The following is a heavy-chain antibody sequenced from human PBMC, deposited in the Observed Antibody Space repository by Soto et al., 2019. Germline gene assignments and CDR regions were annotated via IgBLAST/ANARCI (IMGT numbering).Heavy chain of an antibody. J-gene: IGHJ4*02. CDR1: GFTFSDHY. V-gene: IGHV3-72*01. CDR2: SRNKAHTYTT. Sequence: GGSLRLSCAASGFTFSDHYMDWVRQAPGKGLERVGRSRNKAHTYTTYYADSVKGRFTISRDNSKNTLYLQMNSLSAEDTAVYYCAKRSSSSTFDYWGQGTLVTVSS. D-gene: IGHD6-6*01. CDR3: AKRSSSSTFDY.